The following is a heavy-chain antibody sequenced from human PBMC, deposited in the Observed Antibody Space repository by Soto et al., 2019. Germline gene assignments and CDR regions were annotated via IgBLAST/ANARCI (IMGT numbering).Heavy chain of an antibody. Sequence: QVQLRESGPGLVMPSQTLSLTCTVSGDSISSGNKYWSWIRQPPGKGLEWIGYIFSSGTTYYNPSLKSRLTMSLDASQNEFALKLNSLPDADTAGYFCARVPSPFDYYYAMDVWGQGTTVTVSS. J-gene: IGHJ6*02. CDR3: ARVPSPFDYYYAMDV. D-gene: IGHD3-16*01. V-gene: IGHV4-30-4*01. CDR1: GDSISSGNKY. CDR2: IFSSGTT.